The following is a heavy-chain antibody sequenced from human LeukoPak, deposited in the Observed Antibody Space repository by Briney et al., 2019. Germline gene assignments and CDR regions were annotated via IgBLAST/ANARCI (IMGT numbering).Heavy chain of an antibody. CDR2: LYSDGTT. CDR3: ARAAYDSNGYTANHDY. D-gene: IGHD3-22*01. V-gene: IGHV3-53*01. CDR1: GFIVSTNY. J-gene: IGHJ4*02. Sequence: GGSLRLSCAASGFIVSTNYMSWVRQAPGKGLEWVSVLYSDGTTYYADSVKGRFTISRDNSQNTLYLQMNNLRAEDTAVYYCARAAYDSNGYTANHDYWGQGTLVTVSS.